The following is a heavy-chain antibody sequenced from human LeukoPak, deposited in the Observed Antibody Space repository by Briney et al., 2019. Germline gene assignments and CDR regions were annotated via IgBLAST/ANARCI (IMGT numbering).Heavy chain of an antibody. Sequence: ASVKVSCKASGYTFTGYYMHWVRQAPGQGLEWMGRINPNSGGTNYAQKFQGRVTMTREQFISKAYMELSRQRSDDTAVYYCARWEGYGSGGSCYIFDYWGQGTLVTVSS. CDR1: GYTFTGYY. CDR3: ARWEGYGSGGSCYIFDY. CDR2: INPNSGGT. D-gene: IGHD2-15*01. J-gene: IGHJ4*02. V-gene: IGHV1-2*06.